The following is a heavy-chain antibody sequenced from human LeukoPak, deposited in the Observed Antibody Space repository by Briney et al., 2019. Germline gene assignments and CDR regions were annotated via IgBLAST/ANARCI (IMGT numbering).Heavy chain of an antibody. CDR1: GYTFTSYG. D-gene: IGHD2-2*01. V-gene: IGHV1-18*01. Sequence: GASVKVSCKASGYTFTSYGISWVRQAPGQGLERMGWISAYNGNTNYAQKLQGRVTMTTDTSTSTAYMELRSLGSDDTAVYYCARGTKRRYCSSTSCSNWFDPWGQGTLVTVSS. CDR2: ISAYNGNT. J-gene: IGHJ5*02. CDR3: ARGTKRRYCSSTSCSNWFDP.